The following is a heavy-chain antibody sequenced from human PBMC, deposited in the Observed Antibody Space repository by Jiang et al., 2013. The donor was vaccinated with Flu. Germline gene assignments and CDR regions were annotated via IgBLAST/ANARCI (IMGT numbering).Heavy chain of an antibody. Sequence: SGPGLVKPSETLSLTCTVSGGSISSYYWSWIRQPPGKGLEWIGYIYYSENTNYNPSFKSRVTMSLDTSKNQISLRLTSVTAADTAVYYCTTLSDYVDYWGQGALVTVSS. V-gene: IGHV4-59*01. D-gene: IGHD4/OR15-4a*01. J-gene: IGHJ4*02. CDR3: TTLSDYVDY. CDR2: IYYSENT. CDR1: GGSISSYY.